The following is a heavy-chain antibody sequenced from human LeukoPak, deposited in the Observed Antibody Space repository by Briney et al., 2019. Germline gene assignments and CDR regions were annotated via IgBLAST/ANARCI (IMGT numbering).Heavy chain of an antibody. V-gene: IGHV3-30*02. CDR1: GFTFSNYG. CDR2: IRYDGSNK. Sequence: PGRSLRLSCVASGFTFSNYGMHWVRQAPGKGLEWVAFIRYDGSNKYYADSVKGRFTTSRDNSKNTLYLQMSSLRAEDTAVYHCAKDTIKVYSNKNAFDIWGQGTMVTVSS. D-gene: IGHD2/OR15-2a*01. J-gene: IGHJ3*02. CDR3: AKDTIKVYSNKNAFDI.